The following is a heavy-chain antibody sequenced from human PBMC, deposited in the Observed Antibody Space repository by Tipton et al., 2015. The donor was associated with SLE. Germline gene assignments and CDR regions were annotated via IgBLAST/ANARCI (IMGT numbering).Heavy chain of an antibody. CDR2: IFYNGNT. V-gene: IGHV4-30-4*08. CDR1: GGSISSGHYY. D-gene: IGHD3-22*01. CDR3: ARKGYSLGNAFDI. J-gene: IGHJ3*02. Sequence: TLSLTCTVSGGSISSGHYYWSWIRQHPGKGLEWIGYIFYNGNTNYNSSLESRVTISIDPSKNQFSLKLSSVTAADTAVYFCARKGYSLGNAFDIWGPGTAVTISS.